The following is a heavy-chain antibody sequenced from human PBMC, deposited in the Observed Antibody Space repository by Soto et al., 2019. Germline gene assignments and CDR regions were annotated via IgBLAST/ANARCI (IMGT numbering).Heavy chain of an antibody. J-gene: IGHJ6*02. CDR3: AREGGSGSYYNKHPYYGMDV. Sequence: QVQLVESGGGVVQPGRSLRLSCAASGFTFSSYGMHWVRQAPGKGLEWVAVIWYDGSNKYYADSVKGRFTISRDNSKNTLYLQMNSLRAEDTAVYYCAREGGSGSYYNKHPYYGMDVWGQGTTVTVSS. D-gene: IGHD3-10*01. V-gene: IGHV3-33*01. CDR2: IWYDGSNK. CDR1: GFTFSSYG.